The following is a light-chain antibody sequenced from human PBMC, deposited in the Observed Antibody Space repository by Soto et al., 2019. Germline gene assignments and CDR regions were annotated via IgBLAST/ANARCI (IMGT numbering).Light chain of an antibody. J-gene: IGKJ1*01. CDR3: QQYNRRAT. CDR1: QSIGNW. V-gene: IGKV1-5*03. CDR2: MAP. Sequence: DIQMTQSPSTLSAYVGDRVSITCRASQSIGNWLAWYQQKPGKAPKPLIYMAPGLESGVPPRFSGSGGGTEFTLTISSLQPEDFATYYCQQYNRRATFGQGTKVEIK.